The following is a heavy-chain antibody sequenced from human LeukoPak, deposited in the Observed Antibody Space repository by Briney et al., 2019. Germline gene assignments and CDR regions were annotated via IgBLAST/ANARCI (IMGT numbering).Heavy chain of an antibody. CDR3: ARGGGGYCSGGSCYSYYFDY. V-gene: IGHV4-34*01. J-gene: IGHJ4*02. CDR1: GGSFSGYY. CDR2: INHSGGT. Sequence: SETLSLTCAVYGGSFSGYYWSWIRQPPGKGLEWIGEINHSGGTNYNPSLKSRVTISVDTSKNQFSLKLSSVTAADTAVYYCARGGGGYCSGGSCYSYYFDYWGQGTLVTVSS. D-gene: IGHD2-15*01.